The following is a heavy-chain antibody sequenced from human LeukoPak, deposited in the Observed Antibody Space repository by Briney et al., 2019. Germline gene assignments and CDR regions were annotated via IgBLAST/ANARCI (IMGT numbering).Heavy chain of an antibody. J-gene: IGHJ5*02. D-gene: IGHD1-26*01. CDR1: GYTLTELS. V-gene: IGHV1-24*01. CDR2: FDPEDGET. Sequence: ASVKVSCKVSGYTLTELSMHWVRQAPGKGLEWMGGFDPEDGETIYAQKFQGRVTMTEDTSTDTAYMELSSLRSEDTAVYHCATMYSGSYAAASSWFDPWGQGTLVTVSS. CDR3: ATMYSGSYAAASSWFDP.